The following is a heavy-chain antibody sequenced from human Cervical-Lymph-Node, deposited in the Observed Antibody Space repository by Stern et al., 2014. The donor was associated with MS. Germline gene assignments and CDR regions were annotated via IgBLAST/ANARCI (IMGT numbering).Heavy chain of an antibody. CDR1: GFTFSSYD. CDR3: ARVPDGDSYFDY. V-gene: IGHV3-33*01. Sequence: DQLVESGGGVVQPGRSLRLSCAASGFTFSSYDMHWVRQAPGKGLEWVAVIWYDGINKYYADSVKGRFTISRDNSKNTLYLQMNSLRAEDTAVYYCARVPDGDSYFDYWGQGTLVTVSS. CDR2: IWYDGINK. J-gene: IGHJ4*02. D-gene: IGHD2-21*02.